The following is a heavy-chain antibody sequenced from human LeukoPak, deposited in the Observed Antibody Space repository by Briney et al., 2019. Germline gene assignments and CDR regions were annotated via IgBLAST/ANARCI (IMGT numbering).Heavy chain of an antibody. D-gene: IGHD3-3*01. J-gene: IGHJ4*02. V-gene: IGHV3-66*02. CDR1: GFTVSSNF. CDR3: ARDGSAYSLEY. CDR2: IYSGGST. Sequence: VGSLRLSCAASGFTVSSNFMSWIRQAPGKGLEWVSVIYSGGSTYYADSVRGRFTISTDNSKNTLYLQMNSLRPEDTAVYYCARDGSAYSLEYWGQGTLVTVSS.